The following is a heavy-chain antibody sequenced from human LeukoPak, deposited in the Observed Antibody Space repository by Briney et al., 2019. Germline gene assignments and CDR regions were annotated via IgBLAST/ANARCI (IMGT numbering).Heavy chain of an antibody. Sequence: GGSLRLSCAASEFTFSSYWLHWVRQAPGKGLVWVSRISSDGSSTSCADSVKGRFTISRDNAKNTLYLQMNSLRADDTAVYYCASDYYDTTGYYLLGYWGQGTLVTVSS. V-gene: IGHV3-74*01. CDR3: ASDYYDTTGYYLLGY. D-gene: IGHD3-22*01. CDR1: EFTFSSYW. J-gene: IGHJ4*02. CDR2: ISSDGSST.